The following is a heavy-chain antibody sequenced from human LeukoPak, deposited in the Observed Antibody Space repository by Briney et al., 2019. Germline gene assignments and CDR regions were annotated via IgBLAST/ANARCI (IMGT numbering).Heavy chain of an antibody. V-gene: IGHV4-4*07. J-gene: IGHJ6*03. CDR1: GGSISSYY. Sequence: SETLSLTCTVSGGSISSYYWSWIRQPAGKGLEWIGRIYTSGSTNYNPSLKSRVTMSVNTSKNQFSLKLSSVTAADTAVYYCARQGDSGWYYMDVWGKGTTVTVSS. CDR3: ARQGDSGWYYMDV. D-gene: IGHD6-19*01. CDR2: IYTSGST.